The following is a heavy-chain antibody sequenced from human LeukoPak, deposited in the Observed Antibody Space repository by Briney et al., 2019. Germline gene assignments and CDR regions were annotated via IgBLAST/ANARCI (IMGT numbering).Heavy chain of an antibody. D-gene: IGHD1-26*01. CDR3: VKDLGRYRNNCFDY. CDR2: ISGSGGGT. J-gene: IGHJ4*02. CDR1: GFTFSSYA. Sequence: GGSLRLSCAASGFTFSSYAMSWARQAPEKGLEWVSTISGSGGGTYYADSVKGRFTISRDDSKNTLYLQMNSLRAEDTAVYYCVKDLGRYRNNCFDYWGQATLATVSS. V-gene: IGHV3-23*01.